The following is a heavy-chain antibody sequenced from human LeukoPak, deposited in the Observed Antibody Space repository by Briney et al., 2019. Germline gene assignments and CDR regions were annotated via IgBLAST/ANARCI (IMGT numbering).Heavy chain of an antibody. J-gene: IGHJ4*02. Sequence: GGSLRLSCAASGFTFSTYGMHWVRQAPGKGLEWVTFIRFDGSNKYYADSVKGRFTISRDNSKNTLYLQMNSLRAEDTAVYYCAKDQTPYCSGGSCYSILFDYWGQGTLVTVSS. CDR3: AKDQTPYCSGGSCYSILFDY. V-gene: IGHV3-30*02. CDR1: GFTFSTYG. D-gene: IGHD2-15*01. CDR2: IRFDGSNK.